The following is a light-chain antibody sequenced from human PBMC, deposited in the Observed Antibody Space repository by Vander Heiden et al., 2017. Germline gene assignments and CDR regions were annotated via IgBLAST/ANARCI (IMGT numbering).Light chain of an antibody. J-gene: IGLJ1*01. CDR1: ILAEKY. V-gene: IGLV3-27*01. CDR2: KDS. Sequence: SYELTQPPSVSVSPGQTARICCSGDILAEKYAQWFQQKPAQAPVVGIYKDSERPTRIPDCFSGSSSGTTLTLSFSGTQVEDESYYYCSSAADNIVVVGTGTKVTVL. CDR3: SSAADNIVV.